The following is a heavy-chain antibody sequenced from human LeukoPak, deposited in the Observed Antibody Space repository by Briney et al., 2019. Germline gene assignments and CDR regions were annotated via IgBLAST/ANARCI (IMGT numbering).Heavy chain of an antibody. D-gene: IGHD2-15*01. CDR2: INHSGST. Sequence: SETLSLTCTVSGGSISSSSYYWGWIRQPPGKGLEWIGEINHSGSTNYNPSLKSRVTISVDTSKNQFSLKLSSVTAADTAVYYCARAPRFCSGGSCYSLFVAFDIWGQGTMVTVSS. V-gene: IGHV4-39*07. CDR1: GGSISSSSYY. J-gene: IGHJ3*02. CDR3: ARAPRFCSGGSCYSLFVAFDI.